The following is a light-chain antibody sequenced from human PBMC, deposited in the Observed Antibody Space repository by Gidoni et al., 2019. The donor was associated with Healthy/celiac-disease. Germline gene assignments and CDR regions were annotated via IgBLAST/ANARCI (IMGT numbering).Light chain of an antibody. Sequence: DIQLTQSPSFLSASVGDRVTITCRDSQGISSYLDWYQQKPGKGPKLLIYAASTLQSGVPSRFSGSGSGTEFTLTISSLQPEDFATYYCQQLNSYPYTFGQGTKLEIK. CDR3: QQLNSYPYT. CDR2: AAS. CDR1: QGISSY. V-gene: IGKV1-9*01. J-gene: IGKJ2*01.